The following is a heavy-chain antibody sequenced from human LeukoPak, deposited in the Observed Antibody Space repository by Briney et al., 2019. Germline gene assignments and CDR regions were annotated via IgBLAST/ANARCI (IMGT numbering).Heavy chain of an antibody. CDR1: GGSFSGYY. J-gene: IGHJ4*02. D-gene: IGHD1-7*01. CDR3: ARAANGELGSRKYYFDY. Sequence: SETLSLTCAVYGGSFSGYYWNWIRQPPGKGLEWIGEINHSGSTNYNPSLKSRVTISVDTSKNQFSLKLSSVTAADTAVYYCARAANGELGSRKYYFDYWGQGTLVTVSS. V-gene: IGHV4-34*01. CDR2: INHSGST.